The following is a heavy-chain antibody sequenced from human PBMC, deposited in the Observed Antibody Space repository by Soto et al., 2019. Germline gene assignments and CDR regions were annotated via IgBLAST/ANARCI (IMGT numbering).Heavy chain of an antibody. Sequence: SETLSLTCAVYGGSFSGYYWSWIRQPPGKGLEWIGEINHSGSTNYNPSLKSRVTISVDTSKNQFSLKLSSVTAADTAVYYCARLVGVVVAATPAFDIWGQGTMVTVSS. CDR3: ARLVGVVVAATPAFDI. CDR2: INHSGST. CDR1: GGSFSGYY. V-gene: IGHV4-34*01. J-gene: IGHJ3*02. D-gene: IGHD2-15*01.